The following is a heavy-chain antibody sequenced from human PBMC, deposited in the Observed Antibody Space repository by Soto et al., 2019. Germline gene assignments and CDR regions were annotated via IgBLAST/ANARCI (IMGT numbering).Heavy chain of an antibody. CDR2: IRSKANSYAT. D-gene: IGHD3-10*01. CDR1: GFTFSGSA. J-gene: IGHJ6*02. Sequence: EVQLVESGGGLVQPGGSLKLSCAASGFTFSGSAMHWVRQASGKGLEWVGRIRSKANSYATAYAASVKGRFTISRDDSKNTAYLQMSSLKTEDTAVYYCTVNGLWFGELLYGMDVWGQGTTVTVSS. V-gene: IGHV3-73*02. CDR3: TVNGLWFGELLYGMDV.